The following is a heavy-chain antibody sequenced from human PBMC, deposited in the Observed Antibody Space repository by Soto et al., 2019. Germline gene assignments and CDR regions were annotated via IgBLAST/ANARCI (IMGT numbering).Heavy chain of an antibody. CDR1: GFTFSSFE. D-gene: IGHD1-26*01. CDR3: ARVMYATWSSFDY. CDR2: ITSGGTI. V-gene: IGHV3-48*03. J-gene: IGHJ4*01. Sequence: GSLRLSCAASGFTFSSFEMTWVRQAPGKGLQWVSYITSGGTIYYAASVKGRFTISRDNAKNSLFLQMNSLRVEDAAVYYCARVMYATWSSFDYWGHGTLVTVSS.